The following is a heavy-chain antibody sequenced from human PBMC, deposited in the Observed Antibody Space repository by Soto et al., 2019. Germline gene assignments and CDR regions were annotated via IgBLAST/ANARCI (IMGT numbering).Heavy chain of an antibody. CDR3: ARNLVGATGAFDI. CDR2: ISSSSSYT. D-gene: IGHD1-26*01. Sequence: SLRLSCAASGFTLSDYYMSWIRQAPGKGLEWVSYISSSSSYTNYADSVKGRFTISRDNAKNSLYLQMNSLRAEDTAVYYCARNLVGATGAFDIWGQGTMVTVSS. J-gene: IGHJ3*02. CDR1: GFTLSDYY. V-gene: IGHV3-11*06.